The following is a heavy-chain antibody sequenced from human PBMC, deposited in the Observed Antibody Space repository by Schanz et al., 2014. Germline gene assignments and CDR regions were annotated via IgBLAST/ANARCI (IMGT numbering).Heavy chain of an antibody. CDR3: ARDGAGRAPDAFDI. J-gene: IGHJ3*02. Sequence: QVQLVESGGGVVQPGRSLRLSCAASGFTFSDYYMSWIRQAPGKGLECISYISSRGTTIYYADSVKGRFTISRDNAKNSLYLQMNSLRAEDTAVYYCARDGAGRAPDAFDIWGQGTMVTVSS. D-gene: IGHD1-26*01. CDR1: GFTFSDYY. CDR2: ISSRGTTI. V-gene: IGHV3-11*04.